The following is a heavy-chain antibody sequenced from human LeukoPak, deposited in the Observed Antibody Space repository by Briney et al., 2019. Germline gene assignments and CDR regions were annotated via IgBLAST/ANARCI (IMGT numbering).Heavy chain of an antibody. CDR2: FDPEDGET. CDR3: ARPPYYDFWNGHYPDF. Sequence: ASVKVSCKVSGYTLTELSMHWVRQAPGKGLEWMGGFDPEDGETIYAQKFQGRVTMTEDTSTDTAYMELSSLRSEDTAVYYCARPPYYDFWNGHYPDFWGQGTLVTVSS. CDR1: GYTLTELS. V-gene: IGHV1-24*01. D-gene: IGHD3-3*01. J-gene: IGHJ4*02.